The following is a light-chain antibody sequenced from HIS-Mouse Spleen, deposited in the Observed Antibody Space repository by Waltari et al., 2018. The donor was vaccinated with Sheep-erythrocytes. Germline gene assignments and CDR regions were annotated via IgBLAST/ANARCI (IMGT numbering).Light chain of an antibody. CDR3: CSYAGSSTPWV. Sequence: QSALTQPASVSGSPGQSITISCTGTSSDGGSYNLFPWYQQHPGKAPKLMIYEVSKRPSGVSNRFSGSKSGNTASLTISGLQAEDEADYYCCSYAGSSTPWVFGGGTKLTVL. J-gene: IGLJ3*02. CDR2: EVS. CDR1: SSDGGSYNL. V-gene: IGLV2-23*02.